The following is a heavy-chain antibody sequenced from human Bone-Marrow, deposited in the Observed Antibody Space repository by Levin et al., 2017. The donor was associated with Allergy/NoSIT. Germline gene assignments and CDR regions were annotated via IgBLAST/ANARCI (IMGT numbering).Heavy chain of an antibody. D-gene: IGHD3-16*01. Sequence: QPGGSLRLSCASSGVTVSSNHMSWVRQAPGKGLEWVATLYGGGSTYYADSVKGRFTVSRDNSKNMLFLQMHSLSPEDTALYYCARDVGRGRIREYWGQGTLVTVSS. V-gene: IGHV3-53*01. CDR1: GVTVSSNH. J-gene: IGHJ4*02. CDR2: LYGGGST. CDR3: ARDVGRGRIREY.